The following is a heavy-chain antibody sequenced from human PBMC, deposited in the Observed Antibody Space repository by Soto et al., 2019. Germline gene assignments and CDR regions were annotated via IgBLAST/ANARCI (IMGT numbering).Heavy chain of an antibody. CDR2: ISWNSGSI. V-gene: IGHV3-9*01. CDR1: GFTFDDYA. Sequence: EVQLVESGGGLVQPGRSLRLSCAASGFTFDDYAMHWVRQAPGKGLEWVSGISWNSGSIAYADSVKGRFTISRDNAKNSLYLQMSSLRPEDTALYYCAKAVGSYGNFDYWGQGTLVTVSS. CDR3: AKAVGSYGNFDY. D-gene: IGHD5-18*01. J-gene: IGHJ4*02.